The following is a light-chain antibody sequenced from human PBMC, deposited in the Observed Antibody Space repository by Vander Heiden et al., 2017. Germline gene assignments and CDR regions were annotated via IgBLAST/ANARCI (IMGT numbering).Light chain of an antibody. V-gene: IGKV1-39*01. J-gene: IGKJ1*01. CDR3: QQSYSTLWT. Sequence: DIQMTQFPSSLSAFVVDRVTITCRARQSISNFLNWYQQRPGKAPKLLIYAASSLQSGVPSRFSGSGSGTDFTLTISILQPEDFATYYCQQSYSTLWTFGQVTKVEIK. CDR2: AAS. CDR1: QSISNF.